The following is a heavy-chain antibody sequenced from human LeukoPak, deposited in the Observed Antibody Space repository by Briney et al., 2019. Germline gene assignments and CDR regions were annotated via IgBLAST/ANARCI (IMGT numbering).Heavy chain of an antibody. Sequence: GGSLRLSCSASGFTFGMYAMSWVRQAPGKGLEWVSTLSGSGGSTYYADSVKGRFTISGDESKNTLSLQMNSLRPEDTAVYYCAKNAAGIVLMIYAPLDSWGQGTLVTVSS. CDR1: GFTFGMYA. V-gene: IGHV3-23*01. CDR3: AKNAAGIVLMIYAPLDS. J-gene: IGHJ4*02. CDR2: LSGSGGST. D-gene: IGHD2-8*01.